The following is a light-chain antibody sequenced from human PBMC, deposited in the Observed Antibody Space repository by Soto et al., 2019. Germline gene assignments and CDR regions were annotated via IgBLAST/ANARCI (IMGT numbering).Light chain of an antibody. CDR3: QQANSFPFT. J-gene: IGKJ2*01. CDR1: QGISSW. V-gene: IGKV1-12*01. Sequence: DIQMTQSPSSVSASVGDRVTITCRASQGISSWLDWYQQKPGTAPKLLIYAASNLQSGVPSRFSGSGSGTDFTLTISSLQPEDFATYYGQQANSFPFTFGQGTKVEIK. CDR2: AAS.